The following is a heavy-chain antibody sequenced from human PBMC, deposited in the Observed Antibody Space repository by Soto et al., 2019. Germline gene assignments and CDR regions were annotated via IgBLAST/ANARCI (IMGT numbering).Heavy chain of an antibody. V-gene: IGHV3-66*01. CDR3: ARAGVDIGVPHYYYALDV. CDR1: GFSVSLNY. J-gene: IGHJ6*02. Sequence: EVQLVESGGALVQPGGSLRLSCAASGFSVSLNYMAWVRQAPGKGLEWVSVIYSGGTTFYADSVKGRFTISRDSSRNTLFLQMDSLRADDTAVYYCARAGVDIGVPHYYYALDVWGQGTTVAVYS. CDR2: IYSGGTT. D-gene: IGHD2-15*01.